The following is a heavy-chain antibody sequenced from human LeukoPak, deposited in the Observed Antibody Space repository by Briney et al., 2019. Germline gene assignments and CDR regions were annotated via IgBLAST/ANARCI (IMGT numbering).Heavy chain of an antibody. CDR2: IYYSGST. J-gene: IGHJ4*02. CDR1: GGSISSYY. Sequence: KASETLSLTCTVSGGSISSYYWSWIRQPPGKGLEWIGYIYYSGSTNYNPSLKSRVTISVDTSKNQFSLKLSSVTAADTAVYYCARDPAYGDAYYFDYWGQGTLVTVSS. CDR3: ARDPAYGDAYYFDY. D-gene: IGHD4-17*01. V-gene: IGHV4-59*01.